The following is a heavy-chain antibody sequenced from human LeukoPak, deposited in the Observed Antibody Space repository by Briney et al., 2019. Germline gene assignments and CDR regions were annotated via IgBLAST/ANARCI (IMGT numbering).Heavy chain of an antibody. D-gene: IGHD4-11*01. CDR3: ARDRDYSSTDAFDI. J-gene: IGHJ3*02. CDR2: IDPNSGGT. Sequence: ASVKVSCKASGYTFTGYYMHWVQQAPGQGLEWMGWIDPNSGGTNYAQKFQGRVTMTRDTSISTAYMELSRLRSDDTAVYYCARDRDYSSTDAFDIWGQGTMVTVSS. V-gene: IGHV1-2*02. CDR1: GYTFTGYY.